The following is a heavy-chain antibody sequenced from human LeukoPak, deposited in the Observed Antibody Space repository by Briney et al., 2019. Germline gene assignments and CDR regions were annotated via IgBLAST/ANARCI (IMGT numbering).Heavy chain of an antibody. Sequence: GSSVKVSCKASGGTFSSYAISWVRQAPGQGLEWMGRIIPILGIANYAQKFQGRVTITADKSTSTAYMELSSLRSEDTAVYYCARDLSRSGSYYWGQGTLVTVSS. CDR1: GGTFSSYA. CDR3: ARDLSRSGSYY. V-gene: IGHV1-69*04. J-gene: IGHJ4*02. CDR2: IIPILGIA. D-gene: IGHD1-26*01.